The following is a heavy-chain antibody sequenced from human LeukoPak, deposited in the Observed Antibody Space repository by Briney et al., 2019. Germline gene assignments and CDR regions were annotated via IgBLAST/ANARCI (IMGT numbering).Heavy chain of an antibody. V-gene: IGHV4-4*09. CDR1: GGSISSYY. CDR3: ARITIFGVVMYFDY. Sequence: MPSETLSLTCTVSGGSISSYYWSWIRQPPGKGLEWIGYIYTSGSTNYNPSLKSRVTISVDTSKNQFSLKLSSVTAADTAVYYCARITIFGVVMYFDYWGQGTLVTVSS. J-gene: IGHJ4*02. D-gene: IGHD3-3*01. CDR2: IYTSGST.